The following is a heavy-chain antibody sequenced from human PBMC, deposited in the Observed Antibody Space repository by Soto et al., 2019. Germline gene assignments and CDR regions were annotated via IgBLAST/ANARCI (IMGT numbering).Heavy chain of an antibody. Sequence: SETLSLTCTVSGGSITSSSYYCVCIRQPPWKGLEWIGSIYYSGSTYYNPSLKSRVTISVDTSKNQFSLKLSSVTAADTAVYYCARHRTGRYYYYYGMDVWGQGTTVTVSS. CDR2: IYYSGST. J-gene: IGHJ6*02. D-gene: IGHD3-9*01. V-gene: IGHV4-39*01. CDR1: GGSITSSSYY. CDR3: ARHRTGRYYYYYGMDV.